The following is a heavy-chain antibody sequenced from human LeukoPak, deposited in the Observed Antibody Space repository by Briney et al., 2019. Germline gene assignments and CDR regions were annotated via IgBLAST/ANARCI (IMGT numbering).Heavy chain of an antibody. D-gene: IGHD3-10*01. V-gene: IGHV3-21*01. CDR1: GFPFSSYS. CDR3: ARMPFYGSGSRYYFDY. J-gene: IGHJ4*02. CDR2: ISSSSSYI. Sequence: GGSLRLSCAASGFPFSSYSMNWVRQAPGKGLEWVSSISSSSSYIYYADSVKGRFTISRDNAKNSLYLQMNSLRAEDTAVYYCARMPFYGSGSRYYFDYWGQGTLVTVSS.